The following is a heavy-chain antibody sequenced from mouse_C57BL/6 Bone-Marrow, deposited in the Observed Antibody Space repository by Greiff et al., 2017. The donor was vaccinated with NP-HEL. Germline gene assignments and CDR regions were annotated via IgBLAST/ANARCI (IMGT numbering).Heavy chain of an antibody. CDR3: ASGITTVTYAIDY. D-gene: IGHD1-1*01. J-gene: IGHJ4*01. V-gene: IGHV1-76*01. CDR2: LYPGSGNT. Sequence: QVQLQQSGAELVRPGASVKLSCKASGYTFTDYYINWVKQRPGQGLEWIARLYPGSGNTYYNAKFKGKATLTAEKSSSTAYMQLSSLTSEDSAVDMCASGITTVTYAIDYWGQGASVTVSS. CDR1: GYTFTDYY.